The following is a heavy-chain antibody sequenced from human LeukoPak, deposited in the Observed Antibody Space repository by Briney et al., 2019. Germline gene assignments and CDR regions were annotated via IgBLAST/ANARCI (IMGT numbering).Heavy chain of an antibody. J-gene: IGHJ4*02. Sequence: PGRSLRLSCAESGFTLSSFCMHWVRQAPGKGLEWVAVISFDGSYKSYAVSMKGRFTISRDNSKNTMYLHMNSLRLEDTAVYYCAKDYGGENLDYWGQGTLVTVSS. CDR2: ISFDGSYK. CDR3: AKDYGGENLDY. D-gene: IGHD4-23*01. CDR1: GFTLSSFC. V-gene: IGHV3-30*18.